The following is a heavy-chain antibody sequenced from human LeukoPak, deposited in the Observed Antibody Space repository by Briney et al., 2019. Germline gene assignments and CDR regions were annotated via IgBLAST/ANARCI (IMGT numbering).Heavy chain of an antibody. J-gene: IGHJ4*02. V-gene: IGHV4-59*08. CDR2: IYYSGSA. D-gene: IGHD7-27*01. CDR3: ARGWGYFDS. Sequence: SETLSLTCTVSGGSVSSYYLSWIRQPPGKGLEWIGYIYYSGSANYSPSLKSRVTISVDTSKNQFSLKLSSVTAADTAVYYCARGWGYFDSWGQGTLVTVSS. CDR1: GGSVSSYY.